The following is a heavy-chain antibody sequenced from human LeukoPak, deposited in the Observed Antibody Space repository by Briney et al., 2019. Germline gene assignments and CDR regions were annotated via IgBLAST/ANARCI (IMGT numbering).Heavy chain of an antibody. CDR3: ARAAAGRQNWYFDL. CDR1: GGSISSYY. D-gene: IGHD6-13*01. CDR2: IYTSGST. V-gene: IGHV4-4*07. Sequence: PSETLSLTCTVSGGSISSYYWNWIRQPAGKGLEWVGRIYTSGSTNYNPSLKSRVSMSVDTSKNQFSLKLSSVTAADTAVYYCARAAAGRQNWYFDLWGRGTLVTVSS. J-gene: IGHJ2*01.